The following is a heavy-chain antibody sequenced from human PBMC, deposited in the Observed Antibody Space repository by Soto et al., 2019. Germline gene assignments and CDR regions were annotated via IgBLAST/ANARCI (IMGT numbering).Heavy chain of an antibody. D-gene: IGHD3-10*01. Sequence: GGSLRLSCAVSGFTFSSYAMSWVRQAPGKGLEWVSGISGSGGSTYYSDSVKGRFTISRDNSKNTLYLQMNSLRAEDTAVYYCAKTSGYYYASGALIDYWGQGTLVTLSS. V-gene: IGHV3-23*01. CDR2: ISGSGGST. J-gene: IGHJ4*02. CDR3: AKTSGYYYASGALIDY. CDR1: GFTFSSYA.